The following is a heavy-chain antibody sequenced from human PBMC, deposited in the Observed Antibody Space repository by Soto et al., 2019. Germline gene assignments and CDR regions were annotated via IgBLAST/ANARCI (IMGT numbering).Heavy chain of an antibody. CDR1: GGSISNYY. D-gene: IGHD2-2*01. CDR2: IYYSGST. V-gene: IGHV4-59*08. Sequence: SETLSLTCSVSGGSISNYYWNWIRQPPGKGLEWIGYIYYSGSTNYNPSLKSRVTISVDTSKNQFSLKLSSVTAADTAVYYCSKAPVGVQPAALYLLGFWGQGTLVTVSS. J-gene: IGHJ4*02. CDR3: SKAPVGVQPAALYLLGF.